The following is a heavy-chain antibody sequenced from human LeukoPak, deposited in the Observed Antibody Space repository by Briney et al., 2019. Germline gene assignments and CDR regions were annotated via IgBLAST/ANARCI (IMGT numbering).Heavy chain of an antibody. CDR1: GFTFSSYS. J-gene: IGHJ6*03. CDR2: ITSSSSKTI. CDR3: ARGQKSVGRVLAGTTTYNYCYYMDV. D-gene: IGHD6-19*01. Sequence: PGGSLRLSCAASGFTFSSYSMNWVRQAPGKGLEWVSYITSSSSKTIYYADSVKGRFTISRDNAKNSLSLQMNSLRAEDTAVYYCARGQKSVGRVLAGTTTYNYCYYMDVWGKGTTVTVSS. V-gene: IGHV3-48*01.